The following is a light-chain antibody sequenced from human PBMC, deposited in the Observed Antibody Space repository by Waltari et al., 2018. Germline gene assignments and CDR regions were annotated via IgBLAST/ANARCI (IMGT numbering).Light chain of an antibody. J-gene: IGKJ2*01. CDR3: QHYSSAPNT. CDR1: QSVSSNY. Sequence: EIVLTQSPGTLSLFPGERATLSCRASQSVSSNYLAWYQQKPGQAPRHLIHDASSRATGIPDRFSGRGAGTDFTLSISRLEPEAFAVYFCQHYSSAPNTFGQGTRLEIK. V-gene: IGKV3-20*01. CDR2: DAS.